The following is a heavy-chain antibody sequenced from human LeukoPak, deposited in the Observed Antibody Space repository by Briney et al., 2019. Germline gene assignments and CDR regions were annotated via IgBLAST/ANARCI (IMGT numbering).Heavy chain of an antibody. V-gene: IGHV4-34*01. CDR1: GGSFSGYY. CDR2: INHSGST. CDR3: ASGPGTTKVDY. J-gene: IGHJ4*02. Sequence: SETVSLTCAVYGGSFSGYYWSWIRQPPGKGLEWIGEINHSGSTNYNPCLKSRVTISVDTSKNQFSLKLSSVTAADTAVYYCASGPGTTKVDYWGQGTLVTGSS. D-gene: IGHD1-7*01.